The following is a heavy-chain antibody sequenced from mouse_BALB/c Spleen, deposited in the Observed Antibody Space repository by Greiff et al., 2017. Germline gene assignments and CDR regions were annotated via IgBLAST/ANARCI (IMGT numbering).Heavy chain of an antibody. V-gene: IGHV3-6*02. D-gene: IGHD1-1*01. J-gene: IGHJ4*01. CDR3: ATYYYGSSWAMDY. Sequence: QLQQSGPGLVKPSQSLSLTCSVTGYSITSGYYWNWIRQFPGNKLEWMGYISYDGSNNYNPSLKNRISITRDTSKNQFFLKLNSVTTEDTATYYCATYYYGSSWAMDYWGQGTSVTVSS. CDR2: ISYDGSN. CDR1: GYSITSGYY.